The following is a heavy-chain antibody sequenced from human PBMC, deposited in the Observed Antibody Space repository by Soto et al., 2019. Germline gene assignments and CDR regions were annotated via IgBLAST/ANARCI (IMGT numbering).Heavy chain of an antibody. V-gene: IGHV3-7*01. CDR2: ISGGASDK. Sequence: EVQLVESGGGLVQPGGSLRLSCEASGFMFSAYWMSWVRQDPRKGLEWVATISGGASDKFYVDSVKGRFTISRDDAKTSLDLQMNSLRVDDTAVYYCMREDWHRFDHWGQGTLVTVSS. J-gene: IGHJ4*02. D-gene: IGHD2-21*01. CDR1: GFMFSAYW. CDR3: MREDWHRFDH.